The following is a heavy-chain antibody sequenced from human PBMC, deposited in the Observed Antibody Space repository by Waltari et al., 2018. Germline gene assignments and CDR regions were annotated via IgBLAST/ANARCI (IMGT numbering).Heavy chain of an antibody. CDR2: IYYSGGT. J-gene: IGHJ5*02. V-gene: IGHV4-39*01. Sequence: QLQLQESGPGLVKPSETLSLTCTVSGGSISSSSYYWGWIRQPPGKGLEWIGSIYYSGGTYYNPSLKSRVTISVDTSKNQFSLKLSSVTAADTAVYYCARGPYDYVWGSYRYTGWFDPWGQGTLVTVSS. CDR1: GGSISSSSYY. CDR3: ARGPYDYVWGSYRYTGWFDP. D-gene: IGHD3-16*02.